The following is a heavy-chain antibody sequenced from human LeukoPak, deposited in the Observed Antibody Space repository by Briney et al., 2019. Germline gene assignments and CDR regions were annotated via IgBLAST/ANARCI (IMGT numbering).Heavy chain of an antibody. CDR2: IYYSGST. CDR3: AREIAVAGTFDY. D-gene: IGHD6-19*01. Sequence: SETLSLTCTVSGGSISNYYWSWIRQPPGKGLEWIGYIYYSGSTNYNPSLKSRVTISVDTSKNQFSLKLSSVTAADTAVYYCAREIAVAGTFDYWGQGTPVTVSS. V-gene: IGHV4-59*01. J-gene: IGHJ4*02. CDR1: GGSISNYY.